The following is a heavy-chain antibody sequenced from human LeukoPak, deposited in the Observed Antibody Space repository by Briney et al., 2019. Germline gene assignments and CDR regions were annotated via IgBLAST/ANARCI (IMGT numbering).Heavy chain of an antibody. CDR3: TRGAGWLIDY. CDR2: FYNSGRS. Sequence: SETLSLTCTVSDDSISVYYRGWTRQPPGKGLEWIGYFYNSGRSTYNPSLKSRVTISADTSKNHSSLKLNSVTTADTAVYYCTRGAGWLIDYWGQGILVTVSS. V-gene: IGHV4-59*01. D-gene: IGHD3-16*01. CDR1: DDSISVYY. J-gene: IGHJ4*02.